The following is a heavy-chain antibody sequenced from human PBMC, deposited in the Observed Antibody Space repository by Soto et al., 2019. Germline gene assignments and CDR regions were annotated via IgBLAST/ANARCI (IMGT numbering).Heavy chain of an antibody. J-gene: IGHJ6*02. CDR3: ARGLPGGSGVRGVISYMGYYGTDV. CDR2: INHSGST. D-gene: IGHD3-10*01. Sequence: SETLSLSCAVYGGSFSGYYWSWIRQPPGKGLEWIGEINHSGSTNYNPSLKSRVTISVDTSKNQFSLKLSSVTAADTAVYYCARGLPGGSGVRGVISYMGYYGTDVRGQGTTVPVSS. V-gene: IGHV4-34*01. CDR1: GGSFSGYY.